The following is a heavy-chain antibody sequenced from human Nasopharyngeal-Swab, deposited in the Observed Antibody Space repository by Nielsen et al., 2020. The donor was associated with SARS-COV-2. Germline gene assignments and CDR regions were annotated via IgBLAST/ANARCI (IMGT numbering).Heavy chain of an antibody. CDR2: ISTSSSTI. Sequence: ETLSLTCVASGFTFRNYNINWVRQALGRGLEWVSYISTSSSTIHYADSVKGRFTISRDNAKDSLYLQMSSLRAEDTAFYYCARATDTSTYGLYYWGQGTLVTVSS. V-gene: IGHV3-48*04. CDR1: GFTFRNYN. CDR3: ARATDTSTYGLYY. D-gene: IGHD3-10*01. J-gene: IGHJ4*02.